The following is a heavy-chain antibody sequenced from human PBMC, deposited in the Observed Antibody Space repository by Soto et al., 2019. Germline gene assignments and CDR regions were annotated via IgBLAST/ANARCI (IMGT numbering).Heavy chain of an antibody. D-gene: IGHD6-6*01. J-gene: IGHJ4*02. CDR1: GGSISRYY. V-gene: IGHV4-59*01. CDR2: IYYSGSS. Sequence: SETLSLTCTVSGGSISRYYWRCIRQPPGKGLEWIGYIYYSGSSNYNPSLKSRVTISVDTSKNQFSLKLSSVTAADTAVYYCASQLGNSYPFDYWGQGTLVTVSS. CDR3: ASQLGNSYPFDY.